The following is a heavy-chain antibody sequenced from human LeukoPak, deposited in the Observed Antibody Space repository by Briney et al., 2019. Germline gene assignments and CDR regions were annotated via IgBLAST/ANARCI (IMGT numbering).Heavy chain of an antibody. Sequence: ASVKVSCKVSGYTLTELSMHWVRQAPGKGLEWRGGFDPEDGETIYAQRFQGRVTMTEDTSTDTAYMELSSLRSEDTAVYYCATSPYSGSYRGWFDPWGQGTLVTVSS. V-gene: IGHV1-24*01. J-gene: IGHJ5*02. CDR2: FDPEDGET. CDR3: ATSPYSGSYRGWFDP. D-gene: IGHD1-26*01. CDR1: GYTLTELS.